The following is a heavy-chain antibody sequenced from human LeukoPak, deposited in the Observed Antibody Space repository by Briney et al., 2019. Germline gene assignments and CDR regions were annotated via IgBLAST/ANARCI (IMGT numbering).Heavy chain of an antibody. CDR1: GFTFSDYY. Sequence: GGSLRLSCAASGFTFSDYYMSWIRQAPGKGLEWVSYISSSGSTIYYADSVKGRFTISRDNAKNSLYLQMNSLRAEDTAVYYCARDDRPYYDILTGYPPSGMDVWGQGTTVTVSS. J-gene: IGHJ6*02. D-gene: IGHD3-9*01. CDR3: ARDDRPYYDILTGYPPSGMDV. CDR2: ISSSGSTI. V-gene: IGHV3-11*01.